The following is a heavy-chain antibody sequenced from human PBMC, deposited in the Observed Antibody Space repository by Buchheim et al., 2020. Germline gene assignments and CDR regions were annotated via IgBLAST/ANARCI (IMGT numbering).Heavy chain of an antibody. CDR2: ILASGSI. CDR3: ARGYYWGIAVAGYYFDY. Sequence: QVQLQESGPGLVRPSETLSLTCNVSGDSTSNNDYYWGWIRQPPGKGLEYIGGILASGSIRYNPSLKSRVTISADASKNQVSLELRSVTAADTAVYYCARGYYWGIAVAGYYFDYWGQGAL. CDR1: GDSTSNNDYY. D-gene: IGHD6-19*01. V-gene: IGHV4-39*01. J-gene: IGHJ4*02.